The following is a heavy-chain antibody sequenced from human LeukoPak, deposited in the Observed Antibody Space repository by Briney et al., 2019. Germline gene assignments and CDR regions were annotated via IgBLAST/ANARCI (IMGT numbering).Heavy chain of an antibody. J-gene: IGHJ4*02. CDR1: AGSINTYY. D-gene: IGHD3-22*01. Sequence: PSETLSLTCTVSAGSINTYYWSWIRQPPGKGLEWIGYMYYSGNTNYNPSLKSRVTMSADTSKNQFSLRLSSVTAADTAVYYCATMTRRVKYHFDNWGQGTLVSVSS. CDR3: ATMTRRVKYHFDN. CDR2: MYYSGNT. V-gene: IGHV4-59*12.